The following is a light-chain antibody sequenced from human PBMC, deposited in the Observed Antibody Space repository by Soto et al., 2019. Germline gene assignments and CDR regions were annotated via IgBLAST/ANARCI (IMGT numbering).Light chain of an antibody. CDR3: SSHTSTSTLEVI. V-gene: IGLV2-14*01. Sequence: QSALTQPASVSGSPGQSVTISCTGSNSDVGGYDFVSWYQHHPGKAPKLILYEVTKRPSGVSNRFSGSKSGNTASLTISGLQAEDDADYYCSSHTSTSTLEVIFGGGTQLTVL. J-gene: IGLJ2*01. CDR2: EVT. CDR1: NSDVGGYDF.